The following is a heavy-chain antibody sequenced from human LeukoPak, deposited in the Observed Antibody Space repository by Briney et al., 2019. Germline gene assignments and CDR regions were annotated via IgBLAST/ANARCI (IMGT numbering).Heavy chain of an antibody. Sequence: PGGSLRLSCAASGFAFSSYAMHWVRKAPGKGLEWVAVMSYDGSNKYYADSVKGRFTISRDNSRNTLYLQMNSLRAEDTAVYYCARSDRTKKRLVYYFDYWGQGTLVTVSS. CDR3: ARSDRTKKRLVYYFDY. V-gene: IGHV3-30-3*01. J-gene: IGHJ4*02. D-gene: IGHD2-8*02. CDR1: GFAFSSYA. CDR2: MSYDGSNK.